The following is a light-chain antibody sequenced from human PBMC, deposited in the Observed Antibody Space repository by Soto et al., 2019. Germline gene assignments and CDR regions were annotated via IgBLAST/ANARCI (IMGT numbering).Light chain of an antibody. CDR2: GAS. V-gene: IGKV3-20*01. CDR1: QSVSSTF. J-gene: IGKJ1*01. CDR3: KQLDISGT. Sequence: EIVLTQSPGSLSLSPGERATLSCRASQSVSSTFFAWYQQRPGQAPRLLMYGASSRATGIPERFSGSGSGTDFTLTISRLEPEDFAVYYCKQLDISGTFGQGTKVEIK.